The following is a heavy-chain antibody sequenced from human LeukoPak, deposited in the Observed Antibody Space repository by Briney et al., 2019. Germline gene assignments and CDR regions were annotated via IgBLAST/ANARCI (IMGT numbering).Heavy chain of an antibody. CDR3: AKTLFYDRGHETFHH. Sequence: GGSLRLSCAASGFTFSSYAMSWVRQAPGKGLEWVSAISGSGGSTNYAPSVKGRFTISRDNSKHTLYLQMNSLRADDTAVYYCAKTLFYDRGHETFHHWGQGTLVTVSS. CDR2: ISGSGGST. J-gene: IGHJ1*01. D-gene: IGHD2/OR15-2a*01. V-gene: IGHV3-23*01. CDR1: GFTFSSYA.